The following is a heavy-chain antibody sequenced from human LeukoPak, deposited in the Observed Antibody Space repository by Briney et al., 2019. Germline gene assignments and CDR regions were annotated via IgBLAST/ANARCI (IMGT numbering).Heavy chain of an antibody. CDR3: ARRAGGYSHPYDY. Sequence: GGSLRLSCAASGITFSSYWMHWVRQAPGKGLVWVSRIDSDGSGTSYADSVKGRFTISRDNAKNTLYLQMNSLRAEDTAVYYCARRAGGYSHPYDYWGQGVLVTVSS. D-gene: IGHD4-23*01. CDR2: IDSDGSGT. J-gene: IGHJ4*02. CDR1: GITFSSYW. V-gene: IGHV3-74*01.